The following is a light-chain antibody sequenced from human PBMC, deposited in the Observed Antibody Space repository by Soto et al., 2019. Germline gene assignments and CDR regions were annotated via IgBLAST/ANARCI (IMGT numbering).Light chain of an antibody. CDR3: SSYTNSNTSVV. CDR2: EVS. Sequence: QSVLTQPASVSGSPGQSITISCTGTSSDVGGYNYVSWYQQHPGKAPKLMIYEVSNRPSGVSNRFSGSKSGNTASLTISGLQAEDEADYYCSSYTNSNTSVVFGGGTKLTVL. J-gene: IGLJ2*01. CDR1: SSDVGGYNY. V-gene: IGLV2-14*01.